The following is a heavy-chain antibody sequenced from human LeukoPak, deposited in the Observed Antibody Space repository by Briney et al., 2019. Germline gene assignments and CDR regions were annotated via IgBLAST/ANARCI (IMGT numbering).Heavy chain of an antibody. CDR3: ATDRDVRHYFDY. J-gene: IGHJ4*02. CDR1: GGSISSYY. Sequence: PSETLSLTCTVSGGSISSYYWSWIRQPPGKGLEWVSAISGSGGSTYYADSVKGRFTISRDNSKNTLYLQMNSLRAEDTAVYYCATDRDVRHYFDYWGQGTLVTVSS. V-gene: IGHV3-23*01. D-gene: IGHD3-10*02. CDR2: ISGSGGST.